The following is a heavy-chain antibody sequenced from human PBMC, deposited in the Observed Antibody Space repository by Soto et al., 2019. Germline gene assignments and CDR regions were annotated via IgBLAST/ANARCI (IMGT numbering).Heavy chain of an antibody. V-gene: IGHV3-30*11. D-gene: IGHD1-26*01. CDR2: TSSDGGHK. Sequence: GSMRPACSTSRFTFIGYSIHCCRQAAGKWREWVGVTSSDGGHKFYADSVKGRFTVPRDNSKNTLYLQMNSLRAEDTAVYFCAREVVLTKWYFDNWGQGISVTVSS. CDR3: AREVVLTKWYFDN. CDR1: RFTFIGYS. J-gene: IGHJ4*02.